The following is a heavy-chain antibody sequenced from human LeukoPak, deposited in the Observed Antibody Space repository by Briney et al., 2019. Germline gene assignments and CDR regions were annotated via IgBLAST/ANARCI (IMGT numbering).Heavy chain of an antibody. CDR2: ILYDGSNK. Sequence: GGSLRLSCTASGFTFGYYGMHWVRQAPGKGLEWVAVILYDGSNKYYGDSVKGRFTIFRDISKHTVYLQMNSLRAEDTAVYYCAKDLNYGSGTYYLTDSWGQGTLVTVSS. CDR3: AKDLNYGSGTYYLTDS. CDR1: GFTFGYYG. V-gene: IGHV3-30*18. D-gene: IGHD3-10*01. J-gene: IGHJ4*02.